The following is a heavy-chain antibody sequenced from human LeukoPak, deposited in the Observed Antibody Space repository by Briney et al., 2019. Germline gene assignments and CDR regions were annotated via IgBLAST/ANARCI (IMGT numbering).Heavy chain of an antibody. D-gene: IGHD1-26*01. CDR3: AKDLWERWRYRNLFDY. J-gene: IGHJ4*02. CDR2: ISYDGSNK. V-gene: IGHV3-30*18. CDR1: GFTFSSYG. Sequence: GRSLRLSCAASGFTFSSYGMHWVRQAPGKGLEWVAVISYDGSNKYYADSVKGRFTISRDNSKNTLYLQMNSLRAEDTAVYYCAKDLWERWRYRNLFDYWGQGTLVTVSS.